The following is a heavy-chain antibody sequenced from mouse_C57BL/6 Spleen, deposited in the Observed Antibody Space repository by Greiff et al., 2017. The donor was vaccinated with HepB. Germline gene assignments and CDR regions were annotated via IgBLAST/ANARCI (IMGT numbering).Heavy chain of an antibody. CDR3: ARDYYGSSYGYFDY. Sequence: VQGVESGPELVKPGASVKISCKASGYAFSSSWMNWVKQRPGKGLEWIGRIYPGDGDTNYNGKFKGKATLTADKSSSTAYMQLSSLTSEDSAVYFWARDYYGSSYGYFDYWGQGTTLTVSS. D-gene: IGHD1-1*01. V-gene: IGHV1-82*01. CDR1: GYAFSSSW. CDR2: IYPGDGDT. J-gene: IGHJ2*01.